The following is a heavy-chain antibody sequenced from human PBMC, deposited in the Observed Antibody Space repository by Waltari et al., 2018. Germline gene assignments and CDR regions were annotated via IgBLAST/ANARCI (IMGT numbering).Heavy chain of an antibody. Sequence: EVQLVESGGGLVQPGGSLRLSCAASGFTFRSSSMNWVRQAPGKGLEWVSHITSSSTSILYADSVEGRFTISRDNAKKSLYLQMDSLRADDTAVYFCATYIQRGPDFWGQGTLVTVSS. J-gene: IGHJ4*02. V-gene: IGHV3-48*04. CDR2: ITSSSTSI. D-gene: IGHD3-10*01. CDR1: GFTFRSSS. CDR3: ATYIQRGPDF.